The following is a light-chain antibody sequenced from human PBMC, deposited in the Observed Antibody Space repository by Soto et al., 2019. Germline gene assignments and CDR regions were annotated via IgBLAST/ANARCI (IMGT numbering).Light chain of an antibody. CDR3: QQYNNWPPIT. J-gene: IGKJ5*01. Sequence: EIVMTQSPATLSVAPGEIATLSCSSSQSVSIKLAWYQQKPGQAPRLLIYDTSTRATGIPARFSGSGSGTEFTLTISSLQSEDFAVYYCQQYNNWPPITFGQGTRLEIK. CDR2: DTS. V-gene: IGKV3-15*01. CDR1: QSVSIK.